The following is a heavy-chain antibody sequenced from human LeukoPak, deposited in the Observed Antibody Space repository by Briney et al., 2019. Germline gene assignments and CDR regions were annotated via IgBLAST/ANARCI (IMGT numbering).Heavy chain of an antibody. D-gene: IGHD1-14*01. CDR3: ARLKDHTIDY. J-gene: IGHJ4*02. Sequence: GESLKISCKGSGFSFPSYWIGWVRQMPGKGVEWMGIIYPGDSDTRYSPSFQGQVTISADKSISTAYLQWSSLMASDTAMYYCARLKDHTIDYWGQGTLVTVSS. CDR2: IYPGDSDT. V-gene: IGHV5-51*01. CDR1: GFSFPSYW.